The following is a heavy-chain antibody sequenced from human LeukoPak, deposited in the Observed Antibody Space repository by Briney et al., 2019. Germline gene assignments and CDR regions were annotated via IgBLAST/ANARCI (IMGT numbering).Heavy chain of an antibody. J-gene: IGHJ4*02. CDR2: ISYDGSNK. Sequence: PGGSLRLSCAASGFTFSSYGMHWVRQAPGKGLEWVAVISYDGSNKYYADSVKGRFTISRDNSKNTLYLQMNSLRAEDTAVYYCAKGDCSSTSCHFDYWGQGTLVTVSS. CDR1: GFTFSSYG. CDR3: AKGDCSSTSCHFDY. D-gene: IGHD2-2*01. V-gene: IGHV3-30*18.